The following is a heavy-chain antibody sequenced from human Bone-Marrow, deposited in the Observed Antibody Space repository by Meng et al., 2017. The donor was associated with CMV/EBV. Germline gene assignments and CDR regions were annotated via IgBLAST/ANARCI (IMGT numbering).Heavy chain of an antibody. CDR1: GGTFHSHA. J-gene: IGHJ4*01. CDR3: AASKYAIAPRQDY. D-gene: IGHD6-6*01. V-gene: IGHV1-69*06. Sequence: KASGGTFHSHAMSWVRQTPGQGLEWMGGINPIFGTANYGQKFQGRVTISVDKSTNTAYLALSSLTSEDTATYYCAASKYAIAPRQDYWGHGTLVTVSS. CDR2: INPIFGTA.